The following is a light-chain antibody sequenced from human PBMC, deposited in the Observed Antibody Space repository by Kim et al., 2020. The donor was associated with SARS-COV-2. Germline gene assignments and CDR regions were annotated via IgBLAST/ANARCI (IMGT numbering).Light chain of an antibody. CDR2: DAS. CDR1: QDISTY. Sequence: ASVGDRDTITCQASQDISTYLNWYQQKPGKAPRLLIYDASNLQTGVTSRFSGSGSGKDFTLTISGLQPEDVATFYCQQFDTLPITFGQGTRLEIK. CDR3: QQFDTLPIT. J-gene: IGKJ5*01. V-gene: IGKV1-33*01.